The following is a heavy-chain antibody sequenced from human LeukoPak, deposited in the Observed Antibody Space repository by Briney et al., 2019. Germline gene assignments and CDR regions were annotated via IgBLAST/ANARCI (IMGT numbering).Heavy chain of an antibody. D-gene: IGHD1-26*01. J-gene: IGHJ4*02. V-gene: IGHV1-2*02. Sequence: GSVNVSCEASGFSFTGYYMHWVRQAPGQGLEWMGWINPNSGGTYYAQKFQGRFTMTRDKSINTVYLELSRLRLHDTAVYYCSCHSGAVGPFDDWGQGTLVTVSS. CDR3: SCHSGAVGPFDD. CDR1: GFSFTGYY. CDR2: INPNSGGT.